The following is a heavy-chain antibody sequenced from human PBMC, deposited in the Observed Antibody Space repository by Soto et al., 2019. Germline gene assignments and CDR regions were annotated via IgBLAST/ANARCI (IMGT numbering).Heavy chain of an antibody. J-gene: IGHJ4*02. CDR1: GFTFSSYI. CDR3: AREPAYCTNGVCYVDY. CDR2: ISSSSSTI. Sequence: EVQLVESGGGLVQPGGSLRLSCAASGFTFSSYIMNWVRQAPGKGLEWVSYISSSSSTIYDADSVKGRFTISRENAKNSLYLQMNSLRAEDTAVYYCAREPAYCTNGVCYVDYWGQGTLVTVSS. D-gene: IGHD2-8*01. V-gene: IGHV3-48*01.